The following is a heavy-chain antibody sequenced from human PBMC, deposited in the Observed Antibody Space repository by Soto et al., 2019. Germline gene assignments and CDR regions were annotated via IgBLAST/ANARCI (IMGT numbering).Heavy chain of an antibody. CDR3: TRVLGYTFEPGKTRYSAMDV. D-gene: IGHD5-18*01. Sequence: QVQLVQSGAEVKKPGSSVTVSCKTSGGTFSKDAINWVRQAPGQGLEWMGLLIPVFGSPIYAQKFQGRIRLTAAESTSTAFMDLSSLRSEDTAVYYCTRVLGYTFEPGKTRYSAMDVWGQGTTVSVSS. CDR2: LIPVFGSP. J-gene: IGHJ6*02. V-gene: IGHV1-69*01. CDR1: GGTFSKDA.